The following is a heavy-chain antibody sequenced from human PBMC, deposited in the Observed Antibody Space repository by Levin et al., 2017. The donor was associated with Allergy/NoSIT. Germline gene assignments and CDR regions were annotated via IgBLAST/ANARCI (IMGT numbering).Heavy chain of an antibody. J-gene: IGHJ4*02. V-gene: IGHV3-23*01. D-gene: IGHD6-13*01. Sequence: AGGSLRLSCAASGFTFSSCAMSWVRQAPGKGLEWVSAISGSGDSTSYTDSVKGRFTISRDNSKNTLYLQMNSLRAEDTAVYYCAKDGLAAAAPYYFDYWGQGTLVTVSS. CDR3: AKDGLAAAAPYYFDY. CDR2: ISGSGDST. CDR1: GFTFSSCA.